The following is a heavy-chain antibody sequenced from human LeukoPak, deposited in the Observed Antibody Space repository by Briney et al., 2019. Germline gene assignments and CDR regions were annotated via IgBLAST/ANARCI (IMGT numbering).Heavy chain of an antibody. CDR3: AKEYGSLYYFDY. CDR2: ISYDGSKE. D-gene: IGHD3-10*01. Sequence: GGSLRLSCAASGFTFSSYGMHWVRQAPGKGLEWVAVISYDGSKEHYGDSVKGRFSISRDNSKNTLYLQMNSLRAEDTAVYYCAKEYGSLYYFDYWGQGTLVTVSS. J-gene: IGHJ4*02. V-gene: IGHV3-30*18. CDR1: GFTFSSYG.